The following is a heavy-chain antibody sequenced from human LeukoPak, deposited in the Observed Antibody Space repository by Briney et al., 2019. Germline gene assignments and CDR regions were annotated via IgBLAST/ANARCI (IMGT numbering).Heavy chain of an antibody. D-gene: IGHD3-22*01. CDR3: AKDPSEDTMIVVVMSS. CDR2: IKQDGSEK. J-gene: IGHJ5*02. Sequence: GGSLRLSCAASGFTFSSYWMSWVRQAPGKGLEWVADIKQDGSEKYYVDSVKGRFTISRDNAKNSLYLQMNSLRAEDTAVYYCAKDPSEDTMIVVVMSSWGQGTLVTVSS. CDR1: GFTFSSYW. V-gene: IGHV3-7*03.